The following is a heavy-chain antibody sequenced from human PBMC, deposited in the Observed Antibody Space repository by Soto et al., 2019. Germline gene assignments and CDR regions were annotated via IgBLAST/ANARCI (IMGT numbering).Heavy chain of an antibody. CDR1: GGSFSGYY. CDR3: AIGRTSSWPPYYSYYYMDV. V-gene: IGHV4-34*01. CDR2: INHSGST. Sequence: QVQLQQWGAGLLKPSETLSLTCAVNGGSFSGYYWSLIRQPPGKGLEWIGEINHSGSTNYNPSLKGRVPISVDTSKSQCSLKLSSVTAADTAVYYCAIGRTSSWPPYYSYYYMDVWGKGTTVTVSS. J-gene: IGHJ6*03. D-gene: IGHD6-13*01.